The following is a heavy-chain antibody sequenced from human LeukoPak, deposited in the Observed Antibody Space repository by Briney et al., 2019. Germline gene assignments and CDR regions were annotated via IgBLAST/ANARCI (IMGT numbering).Heavy chain of an antibody. Sequence: GGSLRLSCAASGFTFTNFAMHWVRQAPGKGLEWVTVISDDGNNKYFAGSVKGRFTISRDNSKNTLYLQMNSLRAEDTAVYYCAKGGPHYGSGSYYAFDYWGQGTLVTVSS. V-gene: IGHV3-30*18. CDR1: GFTFTNFA. D-gene: IGHD3-10*01. J-gene: IGHJ4*02. CDR2: ISDDGNNK. CDR3: AKGGPHYGSGSYYAFDY.